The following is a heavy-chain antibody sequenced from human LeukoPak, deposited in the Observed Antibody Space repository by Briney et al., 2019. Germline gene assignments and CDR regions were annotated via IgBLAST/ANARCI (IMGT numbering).Heavy chain of an antibody. J-gene: IGHJ4*02. Sequence: ASVKVSCKASGYTFTSYYIHWVRQAPGQGLEWMGIMNPSGGSTSYAQKFQGRVTMTRDMSTSTVYMELSSLRSEDTAVYYCARDSGGTTSPVFDHWGQGTLVTVSS. CDR3: ARDSGGTTSPVFDH. CDR1: GYTFTSYY. D-gene: IGHD1-7*01. V-gene: IGHV1-46*01. CDR2: MNPSGGST.